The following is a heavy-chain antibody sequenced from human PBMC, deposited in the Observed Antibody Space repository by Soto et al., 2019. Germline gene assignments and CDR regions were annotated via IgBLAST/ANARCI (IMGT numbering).Heavy chain of an antibody. Sequence: SETLSLTCSVSGYSVTSSDYYWAWIRQPPGKGLEWIGSMFYSGLTYYNPSLKSRVTLSVDTSKNQFSVRLNSVTAADTAVYYCAPLSVSLSGPYGIHVSGQGTKVTVPS. J-gene: IGHJ6*02. CDR3: APLSVSLSGPYGIHV. D-gene: IGHD2-15*01. CDR1: GYSVTSSDYY. CDR2: MFYSGLT. V-gene: IGHV4-39*01.